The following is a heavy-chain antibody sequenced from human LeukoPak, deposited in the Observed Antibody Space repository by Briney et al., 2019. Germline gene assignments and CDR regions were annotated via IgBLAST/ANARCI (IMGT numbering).Heavy chain of an antibody. CDR2: IYYSGST. J-gene: IGHJ6*02. V-gene: IGHV4-39*07. CDR3: ARDLSRSGWYYYYGMDV. Sequence: SETLSLTCTVSGGSISSSSYYWGWIRQPPGKGLEWIGSIYYSGSTYYNPSLKSRVTISVDTSKNQFSLKLSSVTAADTAVYYCARDLSRSGWYYYYGMDVWGQGTTVTVSS. CDR1: GGSISSSSYY. D-gene: IGHD6-19*01.